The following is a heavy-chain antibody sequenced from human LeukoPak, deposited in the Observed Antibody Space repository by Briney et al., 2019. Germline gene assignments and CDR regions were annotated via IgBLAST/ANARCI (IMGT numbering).Heavy chain of an antibody. J-gene: IGHJ3*02. CDR1: GFTFSDYY. D-gene: IGHD3-3*01. Sequence: GGSLRPSCAASGFTFSDYYMRWIRQAPGKGLEWVSYISSSGSTIYYADSVKGRFTISRDNAKNSLYLQMNSLRAEDTAVYYCARGGPYYDFWSGYPPWDIWGQGTMVTVSS. V-gene: IGHV3-11*04. CDR2: ISSSGSTI. CDR3: ARGGPYYDFWSGYPPWDI.